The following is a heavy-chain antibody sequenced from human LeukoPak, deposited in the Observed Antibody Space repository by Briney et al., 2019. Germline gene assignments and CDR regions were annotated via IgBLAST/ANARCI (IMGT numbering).Heavy chain of an antibody. D-gene: IGHD2-8*01. Sequence: SETLSLTCNVSGGSISSHYWGWIRQPPGKGLEWIGYIYYSGSTNYNPSLKSRVTISVDTSKNQFSLKLSSVTAADMAVYYCARGMVDAFDIWGQGTMVTVSS. CDR2: IYYSGST. CDR3: ARGMVDAFDI. V-gene: IGHV4-59*11. CDR1: GGSISSHY. J-gene: IGHJ3*02.